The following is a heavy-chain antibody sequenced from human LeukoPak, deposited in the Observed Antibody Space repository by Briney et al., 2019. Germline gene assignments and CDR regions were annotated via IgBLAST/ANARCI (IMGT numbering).Heavy chain of an antibody. J-gene: IGHJ4*02. D-gene: IGHD3-22*01. CDR2: IKGDGIST. Sequence: GGSLRLSCAASGFDFSSNWMHWVRHAPGQGLVWVSRIKGDGISTNYADSVKGRFTISRDIAKNTLYLQMNSLRAEDTAVYYCAREYYYDSSGYYPALGYWGQGTLVTVSS. V-gene: IGHV3-74*01. CDR1: GFDFSSNW. CDR3: AREYYYDSSGYYPALGY.